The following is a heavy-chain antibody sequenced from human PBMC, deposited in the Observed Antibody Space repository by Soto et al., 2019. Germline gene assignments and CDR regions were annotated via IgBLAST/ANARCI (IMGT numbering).Heavy chain of an antibody. CDR1: GYTFTGNY. CDR3: ARDRGGISGYYGMDV. V-gene: IGHV1-2*04. CDR2: INPNSGGT. D-gene: IGHD3-16*01. Sequence: EASVKVSCKASGYTFTGNYMHWVRQAPGQGLEWMGWINPNSGGTNYAQKFQGWVTMTRDTSISTAYMELSRLRSDDTAVYYCARDRGGISGYYGMDVWGQGTTVTVSS. J-gene: IGHJ6*02.